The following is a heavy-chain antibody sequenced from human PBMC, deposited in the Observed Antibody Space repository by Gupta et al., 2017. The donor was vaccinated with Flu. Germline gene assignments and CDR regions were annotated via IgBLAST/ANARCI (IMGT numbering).Heavy chain of an antibody. J-gene: IGHJ4*02. Sequence: IRQPRGKILEWFRSVHCGGSTHYNTSLKRRLVMSIDTSRSRFSVSLGSVTAADTSVYYCANRRSVVIPAQFDYWGQGILVTVSS. D-gene: IGHD3-3*01. CDR2: VHCGGST. CDR3: ANRRSVVIPAQFDY. V-gene: IGHV4-39*01.